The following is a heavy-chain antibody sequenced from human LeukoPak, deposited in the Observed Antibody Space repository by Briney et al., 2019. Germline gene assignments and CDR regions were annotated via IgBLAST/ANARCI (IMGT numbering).Heavy chain of an antibody. J-gene: IGHJ3*02. Sequence: PGGSLKLSCAASGFTFSGSAMHWVRQASGQGLEWVGRIRSQANSYATAYAASVKGRFTISRDDSKNTAYLQMNSLKTEDTAVYYCTRHEPRLAVAGSFDIWGQGTMVTVSS. CDR2: IRSQANSYAT. D-gene: IGHD6-19*01. CDR3: TRHEPRLAVAGSFDI. V-gene: IGHV3-73*01. CDR1: GFTFSGSA.